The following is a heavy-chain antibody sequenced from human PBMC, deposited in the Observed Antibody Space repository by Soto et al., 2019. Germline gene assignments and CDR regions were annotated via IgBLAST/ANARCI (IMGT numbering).Heavy chain of an antibody. CDR2: FSGSGGST. D-gene: IGHD3-3*01. J-gene: IGHJ1*01. CDR3: AKDDDFWSGYSQH. CDR1: GFTFSSYA. V-gene: IGHV3-23*01. Sequence: EVQLLESGGGLVQPGGSLRLSCAASGFTFSSYAMSWVRQAPGKGLEWVSAFSGSGGSTYYADSVKGRFTISRDNSKXTLYLQXXSXRXEDXXXXYCAKDDDFWSGYSQHWGQGTMVTVSS.